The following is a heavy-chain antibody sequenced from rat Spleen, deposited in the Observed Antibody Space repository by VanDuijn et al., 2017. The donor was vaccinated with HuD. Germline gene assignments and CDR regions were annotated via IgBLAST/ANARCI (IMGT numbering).Heavy chain of an antibody. V-gene: IGHV5-7*01. D-gene: IGHD1-9*01. CDR3: ARHSYGYSHFDY. Sequence: EVQLVESGGGLVQPGRSLKLSCAASGFTFSDYNMAWVRQAPKKGLEWVATISYDGSSPYYRDSVKGRFTISRDNAKSTLYLQMDSLRSEDTATYYGARHSYGYSHFDYWGQGVMVTVSS. CDR2: ISYDGSSP. J-gene: IGHJ2*01. CDR1: GFTFSDYN.